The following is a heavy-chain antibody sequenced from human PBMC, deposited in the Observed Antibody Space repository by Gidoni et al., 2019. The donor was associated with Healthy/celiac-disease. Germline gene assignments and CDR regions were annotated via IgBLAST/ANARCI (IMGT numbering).Heavy chain of an antibody. Sequence: EVQLVESGGGVVQPGGSLRLACAASGCTGSSYAMSWVRQAPGKGLEWVSAISGSGGSTYYADSVKGRFTISRDNSKNTLYLQMNSLRAEDTAVYYCAKELPAASGPQYFQHWGQGTLVTVSS. CDR2: ISGSGGST. V-gene: IGHV3-23*04. CDR3: AKELPAASGPQYFQH. CDR1: GCTGSSYA. D-gene: IGHD6-13*01. J-gene: IGHJ1*01.